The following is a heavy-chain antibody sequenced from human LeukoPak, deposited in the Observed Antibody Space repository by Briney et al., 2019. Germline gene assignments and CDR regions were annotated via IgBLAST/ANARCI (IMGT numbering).Heavy chain of an antibody. J-gene: IGHJ4*02. V-gene: IGHV1-46*01. CDR2: INPSGGST. CDR3: ARGTGPLGYCSSTSCYSFDY. CDR1: GYTFTSYY. D-gene: IGHD2-2*01. Sequence: ASVKVSCKASGYTFTSYYMHWVRQAPGQGLEWMGIINPSGGSTSYAQKFQGRVTMTRGMSTSTVYMELSSLRSEDTAVYYCARGTGPLGYCSSTSCYSFDYWGQGTLVTVSS.